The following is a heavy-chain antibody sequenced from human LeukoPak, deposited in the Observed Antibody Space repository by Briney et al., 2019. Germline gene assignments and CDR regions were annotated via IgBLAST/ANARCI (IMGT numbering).Heavy chain of an antibody. CDR1: GFTFSSFT. CDR3: ARGGYCGGDCYQRPDAFDI. D-gene: IGHD2-21*02. Sequence: PGGSLRLSCAASGFTFSSFTMNWVRQAPGKGLEWVSSISSSSSYIYYADSVKGRFTISRDNAKNSLYLQMNSLRAEDTAVYYCARGGYCGGDCYQRPDAFDIWGQGTLVTVS. CDR2: ISSSSSYI. J-gene: IGHJ3*02. V-gene: IGHV3-21*01.